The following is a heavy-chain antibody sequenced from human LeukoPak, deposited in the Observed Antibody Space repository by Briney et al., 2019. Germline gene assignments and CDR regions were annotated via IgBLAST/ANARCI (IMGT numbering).Heavy chain of an antibody. CDR1: GGSFSGYY. V-gene: IGHV4-34*01. CDR2: INHSGST. D-gene: IGHD6-13*01. CDR3: ASSYSTSSWFYYYYYGMDV. J-gene: IGHJ6*02. Sequence: TSETLSLTCAVYGGSFSGYYWSWIRQPPGKGLEWIGEINHSGSTNYNPSLKSRVTISVDTSKNQFSLKLSSVTAADTAVYYCASSYSTSSWFYYYYYGMDVWGQGTTVTVSS.